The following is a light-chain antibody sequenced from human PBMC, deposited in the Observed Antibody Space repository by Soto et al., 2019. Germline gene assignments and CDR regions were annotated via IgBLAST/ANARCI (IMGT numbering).Light chain of an antibody. J-gene: IGKJ4*01. CDR3: QQLKNYPLT. CDR1: QGINTY. CDR2: DAS. V-gene: IGKV1-9*01. Sequence: DIQLTQSPSFLSASIGDRVTITCRASQGINTYLAWYQQKPGKAPKLLIYDASTLQRGVPARFSGSGSGREFTLTISGLQPDDFATYSCQQLKNYPLTFGGGTKVDIK.